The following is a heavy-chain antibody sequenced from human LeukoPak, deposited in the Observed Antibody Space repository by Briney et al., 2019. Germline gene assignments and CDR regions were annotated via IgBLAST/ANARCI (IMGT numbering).Heavy chain of an antibody. D-gene: IGHD6-6*01. Sequence: SETLSLTCTVSGGYISSSNYYWGWIRQPPGKGLEWIGSIYYSGRTYYNPSLKSRVTTLLDTSKNQFSLKLTSVTAADTAVYYCARGGSIAARPPVREHAFDIWGQGTMVTVSS. CDR2: IYYSGRT. V-gene: IGHV4-39*07. J-gene: IGHJ3*02. CDR3: ARGGSIAARPPVREHAFDI. CDR1: GGYISSSNYY.